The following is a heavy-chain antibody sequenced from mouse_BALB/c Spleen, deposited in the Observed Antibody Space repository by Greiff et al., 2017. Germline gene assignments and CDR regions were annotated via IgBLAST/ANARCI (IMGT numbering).Heavy chain of an antibody. J-gene: IGHJ2*03. V-gene: IGHV1-4*01. CDR2: INPSSGYT. Sequence: VQLQQSGAALARPGASVKMSCMASGYTFTSYTMHWVKQRPGQGLEWIGYINPSSGYTNYNQKFKDKATLTADKSSSTAYMQLSSLTSEDSAVYDCAREEDYGLDYWGQGTSHTDSS. CDR3: AREEDYGLDY. D-gene: IGHD1-2*01. CDR1: GYTFTSYT.